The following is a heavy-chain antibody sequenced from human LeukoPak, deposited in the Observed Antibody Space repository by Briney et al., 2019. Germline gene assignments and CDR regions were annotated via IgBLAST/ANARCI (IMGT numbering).Heavy chain of an antibody. D-gene: IGHD5-18*01. CDR3: ARDLSGDTATVYFAD. Sequence: ASVKVSCKASGGTFSSYAISWMRQAPGQGLEWMGRINPNSGGTNYAQKFQGRVTMTRDTSISTAYIELTSLRSDDTAEYYCARDLSGDTATVYFADWGQGTLVTVSS. CDR1: GGTFSSYA. CDR2: INPNSGGT. V-gene: IGHV1-2*02. J-gene: IGHJ4*02.